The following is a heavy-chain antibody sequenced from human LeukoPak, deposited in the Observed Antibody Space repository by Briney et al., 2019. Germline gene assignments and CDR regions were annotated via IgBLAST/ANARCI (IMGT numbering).Heavy chain of an antibody. CDR2: ISYDGSDK. CDR3: ARDSGSAFDI. V-gene: IGHV3-30*14. J-gene: IGHJ3*02. Sequence: PGGSLRLSCAASGFTFSSYAMYWVRQAPGEGLEWVAVISYDGSDKFYADSVKGRFTISRDNSKNTVYLQMNSLRAEDTAVYYCARDSGSAFDIWGQGTLVIVSS. CDR1: GFTFSSYA. D-gene: IGHD6-13*01.